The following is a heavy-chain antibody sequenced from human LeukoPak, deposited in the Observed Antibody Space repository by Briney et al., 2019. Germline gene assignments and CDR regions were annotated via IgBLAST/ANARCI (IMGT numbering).Heavy chain of an antibody. D-gene: IGHD1-26*01. Sequence: AGGSLRLSCAASGFTFDDYGMSWVRQAPGKGLEWVSGINWNGGNTGYADSVKGRFTISRDNAKNSLYLQMNSLRAEDTALYYCARDSGSYWDYFDYWGQGTLVTVSS. CDR3: ARDSGSYWDYFDY. V-gene: IGHV3-20*04. CDR1: GFTFDDYG. J-gene: IGHJ4*02. CDR2: INWNGGNT.